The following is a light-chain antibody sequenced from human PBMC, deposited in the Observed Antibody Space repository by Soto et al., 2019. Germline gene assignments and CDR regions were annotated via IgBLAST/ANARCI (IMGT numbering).Light chain of an antibody. Sequence: QSALTPSPSASGSPGQSVTISCTGTSSDIGGYNSVSWYQQHPGKAPKVMIYDVTKRPSGVPDRFSGSKSGNTASLTVSELQAEDEADYYCSSYTDTKSLVFGTGTKVT. CDR2: DVT. J-gene: IGLJ1*01. V-gene: IGLV2-8*01. CDR3: SSYTDTKSLV. CDR1: SSDIGGYNS.